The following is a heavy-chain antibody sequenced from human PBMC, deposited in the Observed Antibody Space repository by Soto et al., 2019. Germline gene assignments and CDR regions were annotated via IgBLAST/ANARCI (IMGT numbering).Heavy chain of an antibody. CDR3: ARDRLMATAGTARHYFGLDV. Sequence: LSLTCTVSGGSIRSGGYYWSWVRQNPRRGLEWIGNIYYSGNTYYNPSLKSRLTISVDTSKNQFSLNLSSVTAADTAVYYCARDRLMATAGTARHYFGLDVWGQGTRVTV. CDR1: GGSIRSGGYY. V-gene: IGHV4-31*03. J-gene: IGHJ6*02. D-gene: IGHD2-8*01. CDR2: IYYSGNT.